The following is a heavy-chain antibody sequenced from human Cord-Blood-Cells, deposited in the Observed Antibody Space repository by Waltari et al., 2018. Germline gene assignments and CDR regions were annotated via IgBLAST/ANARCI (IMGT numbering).Heavy chain of an antibody. CDR1: AGSLSSSSYY. CDR2: IYYSGVS. CDR3: ARAYGDYYYYYGMDV. J-gene: IGHJ6*02. Sequence: QLQLQESGPGLVKPSETLSLTCTVSAGSLSSSSYYLGWLRQPQGKGLEWIGSIYYSGVSEDNPALKSRVTMSVDTSKNQFSLKLSSVTAADTAVYYCARAYGDYYYYYGMDVWGQGTTVTVSS. D-gene: IGHD4-17*01. V-gene: IGHV4-39*01.